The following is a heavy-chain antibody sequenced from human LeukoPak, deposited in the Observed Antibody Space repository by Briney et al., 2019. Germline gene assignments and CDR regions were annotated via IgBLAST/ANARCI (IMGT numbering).Heavy chain of an antibody. Sequence: GGSLRLSCAASGFTFSSYWMSWVRQAPGKGLEWVANIKQDGSEKYYVDSVKGRFTISRDNAKNSLYLQMNSLRAEDTALYYCAREIELATMDYWGQGTLVTVSS. CDR1: GFTFSSYW. J-gene: IGHJ4*02. D-gene: IGHD5-24*01. CDR2: IKQDGSEK. V-gene: IGHV3-7*03. CDR3: AREIELATMDY.